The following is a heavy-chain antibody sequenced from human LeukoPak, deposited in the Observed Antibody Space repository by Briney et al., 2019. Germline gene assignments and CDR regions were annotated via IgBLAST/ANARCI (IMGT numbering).Heavy chain of an antibody. V-gene: IGHV3-30*18. J-gene: IGHJ4*02. CDR3: AKDRSYMILDS. CDR1: GFTFSSHG. D-gene: IGHD3-22*01. Sequence: PGRSLRLSCAASGFTFSSHGMHWVRQAPGKGLEWVAVISYDGNKKYYADSVKGRFDISRDNSKNILYLQMNSLRAEDTAVYYCAKDRSYMILDSWGQGTLVTVSS. CDR2: ISYDGNKK.